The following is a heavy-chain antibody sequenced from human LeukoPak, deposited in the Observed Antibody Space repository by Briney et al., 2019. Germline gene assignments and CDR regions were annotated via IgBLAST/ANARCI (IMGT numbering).Heavy chain of an antibody. Sequence: ASVKDSCKAPGDTFSSYTISWVREALGEGLGWVGRTLPIFGTANYAQKFQGRVTITADESTSTAYMELSSLRSEDTAVYYCARVPWFGEDYFYMDVWGKGNTVTVSS. CDR3: ARVPWFGEDYFYMDV. D-gene: IGHD3-10*01. CDR2: TLPIFGTA. V-gene: IGHV1-69*13. J-gene: IGHJ6*03. CDR1: GDTFSSYT.